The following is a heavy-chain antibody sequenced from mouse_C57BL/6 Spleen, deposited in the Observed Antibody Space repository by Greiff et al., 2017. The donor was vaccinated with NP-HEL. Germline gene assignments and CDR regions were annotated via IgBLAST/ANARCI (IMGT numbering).Heavy chain of an antibody. J-gene: IGHJ2*01. D-gene: IGHD2-3*01. V-gene: IGHV1-15*01. CDR1: GYTFTDYE. Sequence: VQLQQSGAELVRPGASVTLSCKASGYTFTDYEMHWVKQTPVHGLAWIGAIDPETGGTAYNQKFKGKAILPADNSSRTAYMELRSLTSEDSAVYYCTRRRVDGNYLDYWGQGTTLTVSS. CDR2: IDPETGGT. CDR3: TRRRVDGNYLDY.